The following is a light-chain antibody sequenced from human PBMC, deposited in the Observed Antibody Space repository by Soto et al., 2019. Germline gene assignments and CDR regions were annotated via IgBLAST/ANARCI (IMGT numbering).Light chain of an antibody. Sequence: EIVMTQSPATLYVSPGERATLSCRASQSGSSNLAWYQQKPGQAPRLLIYGASTRATGIPARFSGSVSGTEFTLTISSLQSEDFAVYYCQQYNNWPFTFGPGTKVDIK. CDR3: QQYNNWPFT. CDR1: QSGSSN. CDR2: GAS. V-gene: IGKV3-15*01. J-gene: IGKJ3*01.